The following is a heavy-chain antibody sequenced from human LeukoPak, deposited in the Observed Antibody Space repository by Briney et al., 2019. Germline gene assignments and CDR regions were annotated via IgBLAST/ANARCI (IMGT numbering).Heavy chain of an antibody. D-gene: IGHD5-18*01. J-gene: IGHJ4*02. V-gene: IGHV4-59*01. CDR2: IYYSGST. CDR1: GGSISSYY. CDR3: ARDSSAMVGGFFDY. Sequence: PSETLSLTCTVSGGSISSYYWSWIRQPPGKGLEWIGYIYYSGSTNYNPSLKSRVTISVDTSKNQFSLKLSSVTAADTAVYYCARDSSAMVGGFFDYWGQGTLVTVSP.